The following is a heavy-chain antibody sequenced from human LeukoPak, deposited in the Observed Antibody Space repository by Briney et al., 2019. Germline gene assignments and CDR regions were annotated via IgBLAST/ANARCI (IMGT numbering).Heavy chain of an antibody. Sequence: GGSLRLSCAASGFTFSDYYMSWIRQAPGKGLEWVSYISSSGSTIYYADSVKGRFTISRDNAKNSLYLQMNSLRAEDTAVYYCARAPRYCSSTSCYYYYYGMDVWGQGTTVTVSS. CDR2: ISSSGSTI. CDR3: ARAPRYCSSTSCYYYYYGMDV. D-gene: IGHD2-2*01. V-gene: IGHV3-11*01. CDR1: GFTFSDYY. J-gene: IGHJ6*02.